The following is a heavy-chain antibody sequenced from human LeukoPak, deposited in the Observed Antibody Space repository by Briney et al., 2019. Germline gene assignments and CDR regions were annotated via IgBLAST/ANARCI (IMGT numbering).Heavy chain of an antibody. D-gene: IGHD5-18*01. CDR3: ARQRGYSYAPGYFDY. V-gene: IGHV4-39*01. J-gene: IGHJ4*02. CDR1: GGSISSSSYY. Sequence: SETLSLTCTVSGGSISSSSYYWGWIRQPPGKGLEWIVSIYYSGSTYYNPSLKSRVTISVDTSKNQFSLKLSSVTAADTAVYYCARQRGYSYAPGYFDYWGQGTLVTVSS. CDR2: IYYSGST.